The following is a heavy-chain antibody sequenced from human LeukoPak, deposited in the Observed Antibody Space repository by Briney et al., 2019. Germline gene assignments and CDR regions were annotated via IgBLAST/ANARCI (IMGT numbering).Heavy chain of an antibody. Sequence: SETLSLTCTVSGGSISSYYWSWIRQPAGKGLEWIGRIYTSGSTNYNPSLKSRVTMSVDTSKNQFSLKLSSVTAADTAVYYCASESRITFGGANGEYFDYWGQGTLVTVSS. D-gene: IGHD3-16*01. V-gene: IGHV4-4*07. J-gene: IGHJ4*02. CDR3: ASESRITFGGANGEYFDY. CDR2: IYTSGST. CDR1: GGSISSYY.